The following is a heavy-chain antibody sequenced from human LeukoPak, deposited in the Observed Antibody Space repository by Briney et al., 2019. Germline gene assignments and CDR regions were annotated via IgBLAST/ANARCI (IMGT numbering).Heavy chain of an antibody. CDR2: INGDGSST. CDR1: GFTITNYW. J-gene: IGHJ6*02. V-gene: IGHV3-74*01. CDR3: ATDRGYAMDV. Sequence: GGSLRLSCAASGFTITNYWLHWVRQAPGKGLVWVSHINGDGSSTTYADSVKGRFSISRDNAKNTLYLQMNSLRAEDTAVYYCATDRGYAMDVWGRGTTATVSS.